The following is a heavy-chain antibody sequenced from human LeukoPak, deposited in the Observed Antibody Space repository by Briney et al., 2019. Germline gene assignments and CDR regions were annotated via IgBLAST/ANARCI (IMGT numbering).Heavy chain of an antibody. CDR3: ARDYYDSSGYYLNWFDP. J-gene: IGHJ5*02. Sequence: SETLSLTCTVSGCSISSYYWSWIRQPAGKGLEWIGRIYTSGSTNYNPSLKSRVTMSVDTSKNQFSLKLSSVTAADTAVYYCARDYYDSSGYYLNWFDPWGQGTLVTVSS. V-gene: IGHV4-4*07. CDR2: IYTSGST. D-gene: IGHD3-22*01. CDR1: GCSISSYY.